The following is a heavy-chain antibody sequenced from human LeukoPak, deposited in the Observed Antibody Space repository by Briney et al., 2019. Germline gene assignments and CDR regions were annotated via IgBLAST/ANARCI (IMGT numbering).Heavy chain of an antibody. CDR1: GFTFSSYS. CDR2: ISGSSSYI. CDR3: ARDRLGYSSPGPFDY. J-gene: IGHJ4*02. D-gene: IGHD6-13*01. V-gene: IGHV3-21*01. Sequence: PGGSLRLSCAASGFTFSSYSMNWVRQAPGEGLEWVSSISGSSSYIYYADSVKGRFTISRDNAKNSLYLQMNSLRAEDTAVYYCARDRLGYSSPGPFDYWGQGTLVTVSS.